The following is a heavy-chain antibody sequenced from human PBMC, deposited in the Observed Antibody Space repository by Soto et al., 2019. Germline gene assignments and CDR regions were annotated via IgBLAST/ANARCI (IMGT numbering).Heavy chain of an antibody. CDR3: ARDKGSSTVVSGISQEGYFDS. D-gene: IGHD6-19*01. CDR1: GFTFSIFG. J-gene: IGHJ4*02. Sequence: QVQLVESGGGVVQPGRSLRLSCAASGFTFSIFGMHGVRQAPGKGLEWAAIIWYDGSNAYYADSVRGRFTISRDNSKTTVYLQMNSLRAADTAVYYCARDKGSSTVVSGISQEGYFDSWGQGTLVTVSS. V-gene: IGHV3-33*01. CDR2: IWYDGSNA.